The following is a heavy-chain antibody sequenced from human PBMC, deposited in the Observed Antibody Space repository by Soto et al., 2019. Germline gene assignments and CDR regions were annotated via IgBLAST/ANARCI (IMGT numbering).Heavy chain of an antibody. J-gene: IGHJ4*02. V-gene: IGHV3-23*01. CDR3: AKDLTGPLYRADY. CDR2: ISGSGGST. Sequence: GGSLTLSCAASGFTFSSYAMSWVLQAPGKGLEWVSAISGSGGSTYYADSVKGRFTISRDNSKNTLYLQMNSLRAEDTAVYYCAKDLTGPLYRADYWGQGTLVTVSS. D-gene: IGHD2-8*01. CDR1: GFTFSSYA.